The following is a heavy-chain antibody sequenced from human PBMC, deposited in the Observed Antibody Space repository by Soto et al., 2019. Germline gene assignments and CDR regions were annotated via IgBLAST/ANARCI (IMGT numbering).Heavy chain of an antibody. Sequence: EVQLLESGGGLVQPGGSLRLSCAASGFTFSSYAMSWVRQAPGKGLEWVSAISGSGGSTYYADSVKGRFTISRDNSKNTLYLQMNSLRAEDTAVYYCAKLSNRGPNRSGWQYYFDYWGQGTLLTVSS. CDR2: ISGSGGST. V-gene: IGHV3-23*01. CDR3: AKLSNRGPNRSGWQYYFDY. D-gene: IGHD6-19*01. CDR1: GFTFSSYA. J-gene: IGHJ4*02.